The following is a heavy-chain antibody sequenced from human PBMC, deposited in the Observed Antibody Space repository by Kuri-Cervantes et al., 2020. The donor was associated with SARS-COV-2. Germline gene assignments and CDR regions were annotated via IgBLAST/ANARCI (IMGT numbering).Heavy chain of an antibody. CDR3: ARGKTMVRGENYYYMDV. CDR1: GDSVSSNSAA. Sequence: SQTLSLTCAISGDSVSSNSAAWNWIRQSPSRGLEWLGRTYFRSKWYNDYAVSVKSRITINPDTSKKQSSLQLNSVTPEDTAVYYCARGKTMVRGENYYYMDVWGKGTTVTVSS. J-gene: IGHJ6*03. V-gene: IGHV6-1*01. CDR2: TYFRSKWYN. D-gene: IGHD3-10*01.